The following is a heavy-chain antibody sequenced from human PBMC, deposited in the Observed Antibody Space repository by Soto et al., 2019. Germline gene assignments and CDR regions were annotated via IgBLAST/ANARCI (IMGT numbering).Heavy chain of an antibody. CDR1: GFTFSSYA. D-gene: IGHD2-15*01. CDR3: AKLVTDIVVVVAAAAFDY. V-gene: IGHV3-23*01. Sequence: GGSLRLSCASSGFTFSSYAMSWVRQATGKGLEWVSAISGSGGSTYYADSVKGRFTISRDNSKNTLYLQMNSLRAEDTAVYYCAKLVTDIVVVVAAAAFDYWGQGTLVTVSS. CDR2: ISGSGGST. J-gene: IGHJ4*02.